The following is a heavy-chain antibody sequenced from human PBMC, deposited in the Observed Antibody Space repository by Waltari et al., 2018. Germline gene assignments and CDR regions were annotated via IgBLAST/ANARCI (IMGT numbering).Heavy chain of an antibody. J-gene: IGHJ4*02. Sequence: QVQLVQSGAEVKKPGASVKVSSKASGYTFTSYAINWFRRATRQWLEWLGWMNPNSGNTGYAQKFQGRVTMTRNTSISTAYMELSSLRSEDTAVYYCARGYYYDSSGYYKDWIGYWGQGTLVTVSS. CDR2: MNPNSGNT. V-gene: IGHV1-8*01. CDR3: ARGYYYDSSGYYKDWIGY. CDR1: GYTFTSYA. D-gene: IGHD3-22*01.